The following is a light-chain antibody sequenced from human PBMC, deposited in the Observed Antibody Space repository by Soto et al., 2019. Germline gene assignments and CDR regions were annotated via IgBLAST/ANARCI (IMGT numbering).Light chain of an antibody. V-gene: IGLV2-14*01. CDR3: GSYTTTSTDV. J-gene: IGLJ1*01. CDR2: DVS. Sequence: QSVLTQPASVSGSPGQSITISCTGTSSDVGSYNYVSWYQQHPGKAPKLMVYDVSNRPSGVSNRFSGSKSGNTASLTISGLQAEDEADYYCGSYTTTSTDVFGPGTKLTVL. CDR1: SSDVGSYNY.